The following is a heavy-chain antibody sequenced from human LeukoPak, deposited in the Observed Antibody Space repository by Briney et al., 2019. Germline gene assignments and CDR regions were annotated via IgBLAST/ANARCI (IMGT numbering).Heavy chain of an antibody. Sequence: GGSLRLSCAAYGFTFSTSWMTWVRQTPGKGLEWVANINQGGREIYYVDSVKGRFTISRDNAKNSLYLQMNSLRADDTAVYYCAVRLVDYWGQGTLVTVPS. CDR1: GFTFSTSW. V-gene: IGHV3-7*01. J-gene: IGHJ4*02. CDR2: INQGGREI. D-gene: IGHD2-21*01. CDR3: AVRLVDY.